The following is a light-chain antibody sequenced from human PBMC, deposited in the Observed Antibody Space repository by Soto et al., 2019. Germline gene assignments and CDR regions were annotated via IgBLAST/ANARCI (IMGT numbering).Light chain of an antibody. Sequence: QSVLTQPASVSGSPGQSITISCTGTSSAVVNYNYVSWYQQHPGKAPKLMIYDVSNRPSGVFNRFSGSKSGNTASLTFSGLQAEDEADYYCNSYTSSSTYVFGAGTKVTVL. CDR3: NSYTSSSTYV. V-gene: IGLV2-14*01. J-gene: IGLJ1*01. CDR1: SSAVVNYNY. CDR2: DVS.